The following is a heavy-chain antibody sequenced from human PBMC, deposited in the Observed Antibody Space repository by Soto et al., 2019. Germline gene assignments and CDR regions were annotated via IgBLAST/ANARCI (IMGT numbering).Heavy chain of an antibody. CDR2: ISYSGST. Sequence: KGPEWIGSISYSGSTHDNPSLQSRVTISADTSKNQFSLRLTSVTAADTAVYFCARHDDRPGFINGFDIWGRGTMVSVSS. D-gene: IGHD3-22*01. CDR3: ARHDDRPGFINGFDI. J-gene: IGHJ3*02. V-gene: IGHV4-39*01.